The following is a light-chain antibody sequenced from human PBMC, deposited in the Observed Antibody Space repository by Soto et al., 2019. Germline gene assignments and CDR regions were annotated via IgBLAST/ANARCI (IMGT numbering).Light chain of an antibody. CDR2: AAS. J-gene: IGKJ1*01. Sequence: DIQMTQSPSSLSASVGDRVTITCRASESIRNNLNWYQQKPGKAPKLLIYAASTLQSGVPSRFSGGGSGTEFTLTIGSLQPVDFTTYYCQQTYSTPRGAFGQGTKVDIK. CDR3: QQTYSTPRGA. CDR1: ESIRNN. V-gene: IGKV1-39*01.